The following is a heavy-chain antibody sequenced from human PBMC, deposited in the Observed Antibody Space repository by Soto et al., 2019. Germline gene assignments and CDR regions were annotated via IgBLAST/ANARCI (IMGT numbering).Heavy chain of an antibody. D-gene: IGHD4-17*01. CDR3: AEALTSDRPY. V-gene: IGHV4-59*01. Sequence: SETLPLTCTVSCVSISTYYWGWIRQPPGKGLEWIGYVYYSEGSKYNPSLQSRVTISVDTSKNQFSLNLSSVAAADTAVYYCAEALTSDRPYWGQGTLVTVSS. CDR2: VYYSEGS. CDR1: CVSISTYY. J-gene: IGHJ4*02.